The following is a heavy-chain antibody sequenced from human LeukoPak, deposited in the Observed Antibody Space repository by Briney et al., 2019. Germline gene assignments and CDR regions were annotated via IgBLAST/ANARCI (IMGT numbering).Heavy chain of an antibody. Sequence: GASVKVSRKASGCILTSYDINWVRQATGQGLEWMGWMNPNSGNTGYAQKFPGRVTMTRNTSISTAYMELSSLTSEDTAVYYCARDGSGSYYDRGWFDPWGQGTLVTVSS. CDR1: GCILTSYD. CDR3: ARDGSGSYYDRGWFDP. CDR2: MNPNSGNT. J-gene: IGHJ5*02. D-gene: IGHD3-10*01. V-gene: IGHV1-8*01.